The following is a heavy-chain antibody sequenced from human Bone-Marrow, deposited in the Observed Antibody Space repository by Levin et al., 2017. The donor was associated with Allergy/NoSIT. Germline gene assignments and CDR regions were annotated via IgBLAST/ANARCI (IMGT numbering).Heavy chain of an antibody. Sequence: SETLSLTCTVSGGSISSYYWSWIRQPPGKGLEWIGYIYYSGSTNYNPSLKSRVTISVDTSKNQFSLKLSSVTAADTAVYYCARHVASPVYSYGLDAFDIWGQGTMVTVSS. CDR1: GGSISSYY. J-gene: IGHJ3*02. V-gene: IGHV4-59*08. CDR3: ARHVASPVYSYGLDAFDI. CDR2: IYYSGST. D-gene: IGHD5-18*01.